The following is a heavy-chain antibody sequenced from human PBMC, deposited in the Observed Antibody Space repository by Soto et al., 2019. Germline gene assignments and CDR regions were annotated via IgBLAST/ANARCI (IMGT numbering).Heavy chain of an antibody. V-gene: IGHV3-30*18. CDR3: AKDNGNYGSGTFAH. CDR2: ILHDGSAE. Sequence: GGSLRLSCAASGFTFTSYDMHWVRQAPGKGLEWMALILHDGSAEYYADSVKGRFTISRDDSKATLYLQMTGLRAEDTAVYYCAKDNGNYGSGTFAHWGPGTLVTVSS. D-gene: IGHD3-16*01. J-gene: IGHJ4*02. CDR1: GFTFTSYD.